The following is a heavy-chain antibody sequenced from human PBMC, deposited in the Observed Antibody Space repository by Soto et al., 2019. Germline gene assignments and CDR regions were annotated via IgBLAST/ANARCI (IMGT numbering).Heavy chain of an antibody. Sequence: SETLSLTCTVSGASISVQSYYWGWIRQPPGKGLEWIASIYYSGATYYNPSLQSRVTISVDTSNNRFPLTLSSLTAADTAVYFCARLAYSGYLQTWGQGSLVTVSS. V-gene: IGHV4-39*02. J-gene: IGHJ1*01. CDR2: IYYSGAT. CDR1: GASISVQSYY. CDR3: ARLAYSGYLQT. D-gene: IGHD1-26*01.